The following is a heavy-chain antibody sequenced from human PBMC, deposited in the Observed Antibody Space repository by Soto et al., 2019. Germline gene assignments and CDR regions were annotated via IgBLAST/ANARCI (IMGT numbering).Heavy chain of an antibody. CDR1: GGSFSGYY. CDR3: ARLTIVVVVASNWFDP. CDR2: INHSGST. J-gene: IGHJ5*02. V-gene: IGHV4-34*01. Sequence: VQLQQLGAGLLKPSETLSLTCAVYGGSFSGYYWSWIRQPPGKGLEWIGEINHSGSTNYNPSLNSRVTISVDTSKNQFSLKLSSVTAADTAVYYCARLTIVVVVASNWFDPWGQGTLVTVSS. D-gene: IGHD2-15*01.